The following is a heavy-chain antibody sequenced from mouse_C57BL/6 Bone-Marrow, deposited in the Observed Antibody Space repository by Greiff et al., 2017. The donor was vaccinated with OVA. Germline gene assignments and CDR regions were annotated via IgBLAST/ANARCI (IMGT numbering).Heavy chain of an antibody. CDR1: GYTFTSYW. Sequence: QVQLQQPGAELVKPGASVKMSCKASGYTFTSYWITWVKQRPGQGLEWIGDIYPGSGSTNYNEKFKSKATLTVDTSSSTAYMQLSSLTSEDSAVYYCARKVITTVGEGWYFDVWGTGTTVTVSS. D-gene: IGHD1-1*01. V-gene: IGHV1-55*01. J-gene: IGHJ1*03. CDR2: IYPGSGST. CDR3: ARKVITTVGEGWYFDV.